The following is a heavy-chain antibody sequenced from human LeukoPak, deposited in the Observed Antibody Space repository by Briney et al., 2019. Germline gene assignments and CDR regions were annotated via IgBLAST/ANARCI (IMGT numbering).Heavy chain of an antibody. V-gene: IGHV3-30*02. CDR3: ARYSGITMVRGVIDY. CDR1: GFTFSSYG. CDR2: IRYDGSNK. D-gene: IGHD3-10*01. Sequence: GSLRLSCAASGFTFSSYGMHWVRQAPGKGLEWMAFIRYDGSNKYYADSVKGRFTISRDNAKNSLYLQMNSLRAEDTAVYYCARYSGITMVRGVIDYWGQGTLVTVSS. J-gene: IGHJ4*02.